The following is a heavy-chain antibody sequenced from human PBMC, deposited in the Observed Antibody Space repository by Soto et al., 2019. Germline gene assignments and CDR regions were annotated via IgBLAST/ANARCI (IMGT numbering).Heavy chain of an antibody. J-gene: IGHJ5*02. Sequence: PSETLSLTCTVSGGSISSGDYYWSWVRQHPGKGLEWIGYRSYSGSTYYNPSLKSRVTIVVDTSRNQFSLRLSSVTAVDTAVYYCAREGGLAYCGGDCLYNWFDPWGQGTLVTVSS. V-gene: IGHV4-31*03. CDR1: GGSISSGDYY. CDR2: RSYSGST. CDR3: AREGGLAYCGGDCLYNWFDP. D-gene: IGHD2-21*02.